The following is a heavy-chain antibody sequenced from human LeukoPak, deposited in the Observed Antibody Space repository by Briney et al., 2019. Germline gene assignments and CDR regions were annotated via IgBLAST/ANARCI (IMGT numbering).Heavy chain of an antibody. CDR1: GGTFSSYA. CDR2: IIPIFGTA. D-gene: IGHD1-20*01. CDR3: ARAPRWAYNSFDY. V-gene: IGHV1-69*05. J-gene: IGHJ4*02. Sequence: AASVKVSCKASGGTFSSYAISWVRQAPGQGLEWMGGIIPIFGTANYAQKFQGRVTITTDESMSTAYMELSSLRSEDTAVYYCARAPRWAYNSFDYWGQGTLVTVSS.